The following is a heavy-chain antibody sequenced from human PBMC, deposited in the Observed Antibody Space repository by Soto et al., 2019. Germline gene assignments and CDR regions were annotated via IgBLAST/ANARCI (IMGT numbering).Heavy chain of an antibody. CDR1: GFTFGFNA. CDR2: ISDGGVST. CDR3: AKEGCRARGYNYGTTYFDY. J-gene: IGHJ4*02. V-gene: IGHV3-23*01. D-gene: IGHD5-12*01. Sequence: PGGSLRLSCAATGFTFGFNALSWVRQAPGKGLEWVSSISDGGVSTNYADSVRGRFTISRDNSKNTLYLQMNSLSAEDTAVYYCAKEGCRARGYNYGTTYFDYWGQGTRVTVSS.